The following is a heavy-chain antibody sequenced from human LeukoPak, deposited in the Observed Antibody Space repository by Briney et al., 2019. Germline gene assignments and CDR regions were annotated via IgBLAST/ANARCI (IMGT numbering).Heavy chain of an antibody. J-gene: IGHJ4*02. V-gene: IGHV1-2*06. Sequence: GASVKVSCKSSGYTFSGYYMRWVRQAPGQGLEWMGRINPNSGGTNYVQKFQGRVTMTRDTSITTAYMELSRLRSDDTAVYYCARGYYDSSGYYSIDYWGQGTLVTVSS. CDR2: INPNSGGT. CDR1: GYTFSGYY. D-gene: IGHD3-22*01. CDR3: ARGYYDSSGYYSIDY.